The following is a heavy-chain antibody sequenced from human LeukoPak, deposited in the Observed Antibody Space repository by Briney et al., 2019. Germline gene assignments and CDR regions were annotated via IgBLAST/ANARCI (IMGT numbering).Heavy chain of an antibody. CDR2: NSGSGGST. CDR3: AKVTGYWYFDL. V-gene: IGHV3-23*01. D-gene: IGHD3-9*01. Sequence: GGSLRLSCAASGFTLSSYDMSWVRQAPGKGLEWVLANSGSGGSTYADSVKGRFTISRDNSKNTLYLQMNSLRAEDTALYYCAKVTGYWYFDLWGRGTLVTVSS. CDR1: GFTLSSYD. J-gene: IGHJ2*01.